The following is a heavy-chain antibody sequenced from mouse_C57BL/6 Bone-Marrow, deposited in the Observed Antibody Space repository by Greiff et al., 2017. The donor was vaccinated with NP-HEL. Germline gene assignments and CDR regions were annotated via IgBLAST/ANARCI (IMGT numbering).Heavy chain of an antibody. J-gene: IGHJ1*03. D-gene: IGHD1-1*01. CDR3: ARSWGGVVSSDLYFDV. CDR1: GYTFTSYW. CDR2: INPSNGGT. V-gene: IGHV1-53*01. Sequence: QVQLQQPGTELVKPGASVKLSCKASGYTFTSYWMHWVKQRPGQGLEWIGNINPSNGGTNYNEKFKSKATLTVDKSSSTAYMHLSSLTSRDSAVYERARSWGGVVSSDLYFDVWGTGTTVTVSS.